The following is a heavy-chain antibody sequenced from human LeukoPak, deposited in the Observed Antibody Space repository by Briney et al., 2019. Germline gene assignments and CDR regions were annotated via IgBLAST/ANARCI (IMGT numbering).Heavy chain of an antibody. CDR2: IYTSGST. V-gene: IGHV4-4*07. D-gene: IGHD3-16*01. Sequence: SETLSLTCTVSGGSISSYYWSWIRQPARKGLEWIGRIYTSGSTNYNPSLKSRVTMSVDTSKNQFSLKLSSVTAADTAVYYCARDRGIMDLGPIYYYYGMDVWGQGTTVTVSS. CDR1: GGSISSYY. J-gene: IGHJ6*02. CDR3: ARDRGIMDLGPIYYYYGMDV.